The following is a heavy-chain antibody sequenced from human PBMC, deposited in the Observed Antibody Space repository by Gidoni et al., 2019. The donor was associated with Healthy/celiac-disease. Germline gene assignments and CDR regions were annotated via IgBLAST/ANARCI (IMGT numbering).Heavy chain of an antibody. CDR2: ISSSSSTI. J-gene: IGHJ6*02. D-gene: IGHD5-18*01. V-gene: IGHV3-48*04. Sequence: EVQLVESGGGLVQPGGSLRLSCAASGFTCSSYSMNWVRQAPGKGLEWVSYISSSSSTIYYADSVKGRFTISRDNAKNSLYLQMNSLRAEDTAVYYCARDLSKAMGPYYYYYYGMDVWGQGTTVTVSS. CDR1: GFTCSSYS. CDR3: ARDLSKAMGPYYYYYYGMDV.